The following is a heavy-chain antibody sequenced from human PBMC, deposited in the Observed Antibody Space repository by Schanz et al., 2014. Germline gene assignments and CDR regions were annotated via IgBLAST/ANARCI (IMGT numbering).Heavy chain of an antibody. D-gene: IGHD3-10*01. J-gene: IGHJ4*02. CDR3: ARSEMDRGVIWGY. V-gene: IGHV3-53*01. Sequence: EVQLVESGGGLIQPGGSLRLSCAASGFTVSSNYMSWVRQAPGKGLEWVAVIYSGGSTFYTDSVKGRFTVSRDDAKNSLYLQMNSLRVEDTAVYYCARSEMDRGVIWGYWGQGTLVTVSS. CDR1: GFTVSSNY. CDR2: IYSGGST.